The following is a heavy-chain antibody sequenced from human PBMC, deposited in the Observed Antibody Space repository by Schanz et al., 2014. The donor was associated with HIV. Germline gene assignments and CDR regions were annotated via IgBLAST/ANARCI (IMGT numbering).Heavy chain of an antibody. J-gene: IGHJ4*02. CDR3: AKPEYDSRGNSQSHFDS. CDR2: ISATGGST. CDR1: GFTFSNYG. D-gene: IGHD3-22*01. Sequence: EVQLLDSGGGLVQPGGSLRLSCEASGFTFSNYGMHWVRQAPGKGLEWVSAISATGGSTYYADSVNGRFTISRDNSKNTLYLQMTTLRTEDTAVYYCAKPEYDSRGNSQSHFDSWGQGTLVTVSS. V-gene: IGHV3-23*01.